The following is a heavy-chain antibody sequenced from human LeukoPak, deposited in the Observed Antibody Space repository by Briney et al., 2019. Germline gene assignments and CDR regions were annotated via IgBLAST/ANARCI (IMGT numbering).Heavy chain of an antibody. CDR3: AREAYMHAFDI. Sequence: GASMKVSCKASGYIFTNNYIHWVRQAPGQGLEWLGWINPNSGGTNYAQKFQGRVTMTRDTSISTAYMELSRLRSDDTAVYYCAREAYMHAFDIWGQGTMVTVSS. CDR2: INPNSGGT. J-gene: IGHJ3*02. CDR1: GYIFTNNY. V-gene: IGHV1-2*02. D-gene: IGHD4-11*01.